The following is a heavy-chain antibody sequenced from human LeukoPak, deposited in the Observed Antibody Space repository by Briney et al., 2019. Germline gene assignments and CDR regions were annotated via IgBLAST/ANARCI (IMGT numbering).Heavy chain of an antibody. Sequence: PGGSLRLSCAASGFTFSSYWMSWVRQAPGKGLEWVANIKQDESEKYYVDSVKGRFTISRDNAKNSLYLQMNSLRAEDTAVYYCARDWITYSSRWYVSASDYWGQGTLVTVSS. CDR2: IKQDESEK. CDR3: ARDWITYSSRWYVSASDY. D-gene: IGHD6-13*01. V-gene: IGHV3-7*01. CDR1: GFTFSSYW. J-gene: IGHJ4*02.